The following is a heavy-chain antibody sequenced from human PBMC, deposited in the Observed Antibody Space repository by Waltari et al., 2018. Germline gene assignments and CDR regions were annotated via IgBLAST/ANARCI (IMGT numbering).Heavy chain of an antibody. CDR1: GFTFSSYA. J-gene: IGHJ6*02. CDR3: AKRDYAYGMDV. CDR2: VIPRGTGT. V-gene: IGHV3-23*01. Sequence: EVQLLESGGAFVQPGGSLSLSCAASGFTFSSYAMTWVRQAPGKGLEWVSSVIPRGTGTYYADSVKGRFTISRDNSKNTLYLQMNSLRAEDTALYYCAKRDYAYGMDVWGQGTTVTVSS.